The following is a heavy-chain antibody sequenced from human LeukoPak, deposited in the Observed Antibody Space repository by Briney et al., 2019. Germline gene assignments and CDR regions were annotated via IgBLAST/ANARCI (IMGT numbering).Heavy chain of an antibody. D-gene: IGHD3-10*01. J-gene: IGHJ4*02. CDR1: GGSINSYY. V-gene: IGHV4-4*07. CDR2: IYTSGST. Sequence: SETLSLTCTVSGGSINSYYWSWLRQPAGKGLEWIGRIYTSGSTYNPSLKSRVTMSVDTSKNQFSLKLTSVTAADTAVYYCARAVGYGSGSYRFDYWGQGTLVTVSS. CDR3: ARAVGYGSGSYRFDY.